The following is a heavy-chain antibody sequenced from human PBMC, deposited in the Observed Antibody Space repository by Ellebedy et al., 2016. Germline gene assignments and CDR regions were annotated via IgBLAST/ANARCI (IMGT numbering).Heavy chain of an antibody. Sequence: GSLRLSCNVSGGSVSSDYWNWIRRPPGKGLEWIGYVFHTGTTNYNPSLKSRVTMSVDTSKSQFSLRLISVTAADTAVYYCAKWNGDWHAFDVWGQGKMVTVSS. CDR3: AKWNGDWHAFDV. D-gene: IGHD1-1*01. J-gene: IGHJ3*01. V-gene: IGHV4-59*02. CDR2: VFHTGTT. CDR1: GGSVSSDY.